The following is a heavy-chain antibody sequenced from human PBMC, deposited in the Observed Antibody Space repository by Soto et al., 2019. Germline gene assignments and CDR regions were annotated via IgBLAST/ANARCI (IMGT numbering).Heavy chain of an antibody. CDR2: ISGGGGTT. J-gene: IGHJ4*02. CDR1: GFTFSNFA. Sequence: EVQLLESGGDLVQPGGSLRLSCAASGFTFSNFAMSWVRQAPGKGLEWVSVISGGGGTTYYADSVKGRFTISRDNSKNTRYLQMDSLRAEDTALYYCAKAMSTPSRPRNYFDYWGQGTLVTVSS. V-gene: IGHV3-23*01. D-gene: IGHD6-6*01. CDR3: AKAMSTPSRPRNYFDY.